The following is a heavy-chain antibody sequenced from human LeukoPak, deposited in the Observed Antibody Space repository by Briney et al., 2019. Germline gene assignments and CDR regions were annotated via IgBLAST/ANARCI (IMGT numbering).Heavy chain of an antibody. CDR2: IRSNSEDI. CDR3: ARERWTYDSSGYYEY. D-gene: IGHD3-22*01. CDR1: GYTFSGDY. J-gene: IGHJ4*02. Sequence: GASVKVSCKASGYTFSGDYMHWVRQAPGQGLEWMGRIRSNSEDIQYAQKFQGRVTMTWDTSTSTVYMELSSLRSEDTAVYYCARERWTYDSSGYYEYWGQGTLVTVSS. V-gene: IGHV1-2*06.